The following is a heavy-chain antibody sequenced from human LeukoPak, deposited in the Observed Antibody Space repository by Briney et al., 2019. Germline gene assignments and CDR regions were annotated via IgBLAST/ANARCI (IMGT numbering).Heavy chain of an antibody. CDR2: IIPIFGTA. D-gene: IGHD2-15*01. J-gene: IGHJ4*02. V-gene: IGHV1-69*01. CDR3: TRARELGYCSGGSCYSRYYFDY. Sequence: SVKVSCKASGGTFSSYAISWVRQAPGQGLEWMGGIIPIFGTANYAQKFQGRVTITADESTSTAYMELSSLRSEDTAVYYCTRARELGYCSGGSCYSRYYFDYWGQGTLVTVSS. CDR1: GGTFSSYA.